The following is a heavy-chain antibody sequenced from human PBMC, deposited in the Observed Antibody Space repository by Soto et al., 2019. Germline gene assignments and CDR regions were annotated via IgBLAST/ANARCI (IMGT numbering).Heavy chain of an antibody. J-gene: IGHJ6*02. CDR3: ARDGGIAVVPLYYYYAMAG. CDR1: GFTFSSYS. CDR2: ISSSSSYI. D-gene: IGHD6-19*01. Sequence: GGSLRLSCAASGFTFSSYSMNWVRQAPGKGLEWVSSISSSSSYIYYADSVKGRFTISRDNAKNSLYLQMNSLRAEDTAVDYCARDGGIAVVPLYYYYAMAGCGEGTTVT. V-gene: IGHV3-21*01.